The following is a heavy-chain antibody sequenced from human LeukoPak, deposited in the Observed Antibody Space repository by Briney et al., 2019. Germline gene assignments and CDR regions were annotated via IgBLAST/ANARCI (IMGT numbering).Heavy chain of an antibody. D-gene: IGHD5-12*01. CDR3: ARGYSGYDGFDY. Sequence: SETLSLTCTVSGGSISSYYWSWIRQPPGKGLEWIGYIYYSGSTNYNPSLKSRVTISVDTSKNQFSLKLNSVTAADTAVYYCARGYSGYDGFDYWGQGTLVTVSS. CDR2: IYYSGST. CDR1: GGSISSYY. J-gene: IGHJ4*02. V-gene: IGHV4-59*01.